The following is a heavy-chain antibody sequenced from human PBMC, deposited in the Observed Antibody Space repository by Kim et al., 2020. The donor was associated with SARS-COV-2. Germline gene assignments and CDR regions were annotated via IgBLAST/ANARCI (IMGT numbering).Heavy chain of an antibody. D-gene: IGHD3-10*01. Sequence: PPLKSRVTMSVDQSKNQFALKRSSVTAADTAVYYCARERFEDYYYYYGMDVWGQGTTVTVSS. CDR3: ARERFEDYYYYYGMDV. J-gene: IGHJ6*02. V-gene: IGHV4-4*07.